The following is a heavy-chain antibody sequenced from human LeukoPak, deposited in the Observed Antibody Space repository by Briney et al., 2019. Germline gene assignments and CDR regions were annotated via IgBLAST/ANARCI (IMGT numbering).Heavy chain of an antibody. V-gene: IGHV1-2*02. J-gene: IGHJ3*02. Sequence: ASVKVSCKASGYAFSDYYLHWVRQAPGHGLEWMGWINPHSGGTRYAQKFQGRVTMTRDTSISTAYMELSSLRSDDTAVYFCAREIVATIGGAFDIWGQGTMVTVSS. CDR2: INPHSGGT. CDR1: GYAFSDYY. D-gene: IGHD5-12*01. CDR3: AREIVATIGGAFDI.